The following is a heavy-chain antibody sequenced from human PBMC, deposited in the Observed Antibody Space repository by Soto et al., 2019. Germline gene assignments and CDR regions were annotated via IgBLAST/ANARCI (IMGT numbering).Heavy chain of an antibody. Sequence: GASVKVSCKASGGTFSSYAISCVRQAPGQGLEWMGGIIPIFGTANYAQKFQGRVTITADESTSIAYMELSSLRSEDTAVYYCARAGGYSSGWALDAFDIWGQGTMVTVSS. CDR3: ARAGGYSSGWALDAFDI. D-gene: IGHD6-19*01. CDR2: IIPIFGTA. CDR1: GGTFSSYA. J-gene: IGHJ3*02. V-gene: IGHV1-69*13.